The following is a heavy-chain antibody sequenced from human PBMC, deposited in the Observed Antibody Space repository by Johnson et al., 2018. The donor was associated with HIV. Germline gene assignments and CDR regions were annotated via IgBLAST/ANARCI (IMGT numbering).Heavy chain of an antibody. J-gene: IGHJ3*02. Sequence: EVQLVESGGGVVQPGRSLRLSCAASGFTFSSYDMHWVRQATGKGLECVSAIGTAGDTSYPGSVKGRFTISRENAKNSLYLQMNSLRAEDTAVYYCLFGGYSYGLAFDIWGQGTMVTVSS. CDR2: IGTAGDT. D-gene: IGHD5-18*01. CDR1: GFTFSSYD. CDR3: LFGGYSYGLAFDI. V-gene: IGHV3-13*01.